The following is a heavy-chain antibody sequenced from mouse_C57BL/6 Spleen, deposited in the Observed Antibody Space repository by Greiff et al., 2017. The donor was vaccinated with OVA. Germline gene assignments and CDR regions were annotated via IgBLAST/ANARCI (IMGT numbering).Heavy chain of an antibody. V-gene: IGHV1-74*01. D-gene: IGHD3-2*02. CDR1: GYTFTSYW. J-gene: IGHJ2*01. CDR3: AIGHDSSGYFDY. Sequence: QVQLKQPGAELVKPGASVKVSCKASGYTFTSYWMHWVKQRPGQGLGWIGRIHPSDSDTNYNQKFKGKATLTVDKSSSTAYMQLSSLTSEDSAVYYCAIGHDSSGYFDYWGQGTTLTVSS. CDR2: IHPSDSDT.